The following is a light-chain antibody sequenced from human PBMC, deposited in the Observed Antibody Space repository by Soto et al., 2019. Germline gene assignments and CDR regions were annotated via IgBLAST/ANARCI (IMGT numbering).Light chain of an antibody. CDR3: QQLNSYPRT. Sequence: DIQLTQSPSFLSASVGDSVTITCRASQGIRSFLAWYQQKPGKAPKLLIYAASTLQSGVPSRFSVSRSGTDFSLTISSLQPEDFASYYCQQLNSYPRTFGQGTKVEIK. V-gene: IGKV1-9*01. J-gene: IGKJ1*01. CDR2: AAS. CDR1: QGIRSF.